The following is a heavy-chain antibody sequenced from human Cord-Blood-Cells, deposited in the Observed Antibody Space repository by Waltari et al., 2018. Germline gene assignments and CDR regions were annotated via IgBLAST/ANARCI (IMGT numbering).Heavy chain of an antibody. CDR1: GLPFSSYW. Sequence: EVQLVESGGGLVQPGGSLRLSCAASGLPFSSYWMSWVRQAPGKGLEWVANIKQDGSEKYYVDSVKGRFTISRDNAKNSLYLQMNSLRAEDTAVYYCARDSSGWYYFDYWGQGTLVTVSS. J-gene: IGHJ4*02. V-gene: IGHV3-7*01. CDR3: ARDSSGWYYFDY. D-gene: IGHD6-19*01. CDR2: IKQDGSEK.